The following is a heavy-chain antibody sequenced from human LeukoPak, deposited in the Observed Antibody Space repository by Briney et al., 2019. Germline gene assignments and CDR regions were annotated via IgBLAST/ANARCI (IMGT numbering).Heavy chain of an antibody. CDR1: GGSISSSY. D-gene: IGHD4-17*01. J-gene: IGHJ3*02. V-gene: IGHV4-59*01. Sequence: SETLSLTCTVSGGSISSSYWNWIRQPPGRGLEWIGDIHYSGSTNYNPSLKSRVTISVDTSKNQFSLKLSSVTTADTAVYYCARPTTVTTNRVGSFDIWGQGTMVTVSS. CDR2: IHYSGST. CDR3: ARPTTVTTNRVGSFDI.